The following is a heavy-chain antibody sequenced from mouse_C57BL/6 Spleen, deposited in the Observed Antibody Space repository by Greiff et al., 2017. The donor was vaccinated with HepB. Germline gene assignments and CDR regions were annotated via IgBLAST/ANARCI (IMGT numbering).Heavy chain of an antibody. D-gene: IGHD1-1*01. V-gene: IGHV3-1*01. CDR2: ISYSGST. J-gene: IGHJ2*01. Sequence: VQLKESGPGMVKPSQSLSLTCTVTGYSITSGHDWHWIRHFPGNKLEWMGYISYSGSTNYNPSLKSRISITHDTSKNHFFLKLNSVTTEDTATYYCARGDYYGSSPYFDYWGQGTTLTVSS. CDR3: ARGDYYGSSPYFDY. CDR1: GYSITSGHD.